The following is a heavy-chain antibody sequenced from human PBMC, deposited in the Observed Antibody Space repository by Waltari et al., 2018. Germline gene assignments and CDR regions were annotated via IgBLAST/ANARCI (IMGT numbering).Heavy chain of an antibody. Sequence: QVQLQQWGAGLLKPSETLSLTCAVYGGSFSGYYWSWIRQPPGKGLEWIGEINHSGSTNYNPSLQSRVTISVDTYKNQFSLKLSSVTAADTAVYYCARGPTYYDYVWGSYRSTSFDYWGQGTLVTVSS. J-gene: IGHJ4*02. CDR1: GGSFSGYY. D-gene: IGHD3-16*02. CDR2: INHSGST. V-gene: IGHV4-34*01. CDR3: ARGPTYYDYVWGSYRSTSFDY.